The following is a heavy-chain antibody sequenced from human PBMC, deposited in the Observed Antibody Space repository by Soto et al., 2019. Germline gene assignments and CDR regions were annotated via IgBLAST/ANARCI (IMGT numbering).Heavy chain of an antibody. CDR3: ARGVAVVPAPATALNWFDT. CDR2: IVPVLGLV. D-gene: IGHD6-19*01. V-gene: IGHV1-69*02. Sequence: QVPLVQSGAEVKKPGSSVKVSCKASGGTFSTYSVGWVRQAPGQGLEWMGRIVPVLGLVDYAQKFQGRVTISADKSTGTAYLELNSLSSGDTAVYYCARGVAVVPAPATALNWFDTWGQGTLVAVSS. J-gene: IGHJ5*02. CDR1: GGTFSTYS.